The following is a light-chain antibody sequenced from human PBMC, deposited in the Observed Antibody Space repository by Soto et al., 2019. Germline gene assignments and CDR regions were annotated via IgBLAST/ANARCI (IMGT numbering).Light chain of an antibody. CDR3: QSYDSRLSGYV. Sequence: QAVVTQPPSVSGAPGQRVTISCTGSSSNIGAGYDVHWYQLLPGTAPKLLIHANINRPSGVPDRFSGSKSDTSASLAITGLQAEDEADYYCQSYDSRLSGYVFGTGTKLTVL. CDR2: ANI. J-gene: IGLJ1*01. CDR1: SSNIGAGYD. V-gene: IGLV1-40*01.